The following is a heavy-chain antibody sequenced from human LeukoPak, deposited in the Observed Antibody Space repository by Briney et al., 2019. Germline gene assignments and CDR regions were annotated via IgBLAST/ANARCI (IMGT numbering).Heavy chain of an antibody. V-gene: IGHV3-48*03. CDR2: ISGSSSNV. CDR1: GFTFSSYE. D-gene: IGHD5-18*01. Sequence: GGSLRLSCAASGFTFSSYEMNWVRQAPGKGLEGISAISGSSSNVYYAASVRGRFTISRDNAENPLYLQLNTMRAEDTAVYYCARGFRDTAMFLDYWGQGTLVTVSS. J-gene: IGHJ4*02. CDR3: ARGFRDTAMFLDY.